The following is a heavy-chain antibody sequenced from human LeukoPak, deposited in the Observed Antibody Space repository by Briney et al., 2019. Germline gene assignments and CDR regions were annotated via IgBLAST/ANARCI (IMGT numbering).Heavy chain of an antibody. CDR3: AKSGTYSSSSGFIDS. CDR2: ISWNSGNT. V-gene: IGHV3-9*01. D-gene: IGHD6-6*01. J-gene: IGHJ4*02. Sequence: GGSLRLSCAASRFTFDGYAMHWVRQAPGKGLEWVSSISWNSGNTDYAASVKGRFTISRDNAKKSLHLQMNSLRAEDTALYYCAKSGTYSSSSGFIDSWGQGTLVTVSS. CDR1: RFTFDGYA.